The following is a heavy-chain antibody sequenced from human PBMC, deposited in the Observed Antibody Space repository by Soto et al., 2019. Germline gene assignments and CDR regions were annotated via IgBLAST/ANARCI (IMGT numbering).Heavy chain of an antibody. CDR3: ARDGIAAAGTGWFDP. Sequence: ASVKVSCKASGYTFTSYYMHWVRQAPGQGLEWMGIINPSGGSTSYAQKFQGRVTMTRDTSTSTVYMELSSLRSEDTAAYYCARDGIAAAGTGWFDPWGQGTLVTVSS. V-gene: IGHV1-46*01. D-gene: IGHD6-13*01. CDR1: GYTFTSYY. CDR2: INPSGGST. J-gene: IGHJ5*02.